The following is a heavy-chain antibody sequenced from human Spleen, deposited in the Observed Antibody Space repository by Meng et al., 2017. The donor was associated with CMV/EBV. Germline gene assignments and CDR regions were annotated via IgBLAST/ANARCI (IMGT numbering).Heavy chain of an antibody. CDR1: GFTFSSYA. CDR2: ISSSGSTI. D-gene: IGHD1-7*01. V-gene: IGHV3-21*04. CDR3: ARKLSNWFDP. Sequence: GESLKISCAASGFTFSSYAMSWVRQAPGKGLEWVSAISSSGSTIYYADSVKGRFTISRDNAKNSLYLQMNSLRAEDTAVYYCARKLSNWFDPWGQGTLVTVSS. J-gene: IGHJ5*02.